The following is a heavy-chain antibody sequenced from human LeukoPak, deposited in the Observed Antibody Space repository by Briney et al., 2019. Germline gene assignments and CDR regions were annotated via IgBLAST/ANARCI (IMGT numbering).Heavy chain of an antibody. J-gene: IGHJ4*02. D-gene: IGHD2-15*01. CDR3: AMRRYCSGGSCRGSFDY. CDR1: GGSFSGYY. Sequence: KPSETLSLTCAVYGGSFSGYYWSWIRQPPGKGLEWIGEINHSGSTNYNPSLKSRVTISVDTSKNQFSLKLSSVTAADTAVYYCAMRRYCSGGSCRGSFDYWGQGTLVTVSS. V-gene: IGHV4-34*01. CDR2: INHSGST.